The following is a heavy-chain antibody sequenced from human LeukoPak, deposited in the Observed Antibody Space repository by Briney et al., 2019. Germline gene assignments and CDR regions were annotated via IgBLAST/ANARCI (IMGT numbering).Heavy chain of an antibody. Sequence: GASVKVSCKASGYTFTSYDINWVRQDPRQRLQWMGWIKPNSGDTDYAQKFQGRVTMTRDTSISTVYMELSSLRSDDTAVYYCARADSVPAGDYHYWYMDVWGKGTTVTVSS. J-gene: IGHJ6*03. CDR1: GYTFTSYD. D-gene: IGHD2-2*01. V-gene: IGHV1-2*02. CDR3: ARADSVPAGDYHYWYMDV. CDR2: IKPNSGDT.